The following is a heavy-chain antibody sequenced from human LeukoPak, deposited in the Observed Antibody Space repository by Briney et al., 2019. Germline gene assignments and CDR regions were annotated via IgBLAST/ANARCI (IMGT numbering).Heavy chain of an antibody. V-gene: IGHV3-20*04. J-gene: IGHJ4*02. CDR2: INWNGGST. CDR3: ARDHLMVRGVIDY. D-gene: IGHD3-10*01. CDR1: GFTLDDYD. Sequence: PGGSLRLSCAASGFTLDDYDMSWVRQAPGKGLEWVSGINWNGGSTAYADSVKGRFTISRDSAKNSLYLQMNSLRAEDTALYYCARDHLMVRGVIDYWGQGTLVTVSS.